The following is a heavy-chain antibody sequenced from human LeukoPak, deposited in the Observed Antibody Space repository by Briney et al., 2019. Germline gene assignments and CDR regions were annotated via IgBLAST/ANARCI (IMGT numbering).Heavy chain of an antibody. Sequence: PSGTLSLTCAVSGGSLSSSNWWSWVRQPPGKGLEWIGEIYHSGSTNYNPSLKSRVTISVDTSKNQFSLKLSSVTAADTAVYYCARGGILLWFGATDYWGQGTLVTVSS. D-gene: IGHD3-10*01. CDR2: IYHSGST. J-gene: IGHJ4*02. V-gene: IGHV4-4*02. CDR1: GGSLSSSNW. CDR3: ARGGILLWFGATDY.